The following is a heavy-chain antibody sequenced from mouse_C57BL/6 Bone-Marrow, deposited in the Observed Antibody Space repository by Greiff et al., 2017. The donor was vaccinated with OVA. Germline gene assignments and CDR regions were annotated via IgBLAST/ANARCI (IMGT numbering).Heavy chain of an antibody. CDR1: GFTFSSYG. D-gene: IGHD1-1*01. V-gene: IGHV5-6*01. Sequence: VQLKESGGDLVKPGGSLKLSCAASGFTFSSYGMSWVRQTPDKRLEWVATISSGGSYTYYPDSVKGRFTISRDNAKNTLYLQMSSLKSEDTAMYYCARPYPGRYFDVWGTGTTVTVSS. CDR2: ISSGGSYT. J-gene: IGHJ1*03. CDR3: ARPYPGRYFDV.